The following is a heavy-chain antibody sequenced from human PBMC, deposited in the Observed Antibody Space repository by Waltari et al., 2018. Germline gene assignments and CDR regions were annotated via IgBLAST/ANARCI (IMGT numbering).Heavy chain of an antibody. Sequence: QVQLVESGGSVVQPGWSLRLSCAASGFTFSNYGMHWVRQAPGKGLEWVALISYDGSNKYSDSVKGRFTISRDNSKNTVDLQMNSLRAEDTAVYYCANGLCGGNCYTLFHWGQGTLVTVSS. D-gene: IGHD2-15*01. CDR1: GFTFSNYG. CDR3: ANGLCGGNCYTLFH. V-gene: IGHV3-30*18. CDR2: ISYDGSNK. J-gene: IGHJ4*02.